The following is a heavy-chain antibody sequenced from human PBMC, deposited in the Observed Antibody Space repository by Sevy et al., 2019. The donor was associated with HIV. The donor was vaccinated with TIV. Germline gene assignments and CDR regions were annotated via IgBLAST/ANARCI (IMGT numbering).Heavy chain of an antibody. CDR2: ISYDGSDK. D-gene: IGHD4-17*01. CDR1: GFALSNYYA. CDR3: ARPPPNYVDHYFFYSMDV. J-gene: IGHJ6*02. Sequence: GVSLRLSCAASGFALSNYYAMHWVRQAPGKGLEWVALISYDGSDKYYAHSVKGRFTISRDNFKNTLYLQMNSLTTEDTAVYYCARPPPNYVDHYFFYSMDVWGQGTTVTVSS. V-gene: IGHV3-30-3*01.